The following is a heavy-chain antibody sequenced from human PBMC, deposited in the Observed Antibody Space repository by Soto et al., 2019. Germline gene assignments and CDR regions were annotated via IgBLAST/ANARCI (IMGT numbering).Heavy chain of an antibody. CDR2: ISNSGST. CDR3: AREGPDAFDI. J-gene: IGHJ3*02. V-gene: IGHV4-31*03. Sequence: QVQLQESGPGLLKPSQTLSLTCTVSRDSISSGVSYWGWIRQRPGKGLEWIGYISNSGSTYYNPSLQSRVTISADTSKNQLSLKLTSVTVADTAVYYCAREGPDAFDIWGQGTMVTVSS. CDR1: RDSISSGVSY.